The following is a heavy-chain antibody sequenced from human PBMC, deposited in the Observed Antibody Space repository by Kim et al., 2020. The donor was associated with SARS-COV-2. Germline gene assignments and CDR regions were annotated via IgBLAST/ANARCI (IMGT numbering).Heavy chain of an antibody. CDR2: INSKTDGGTT. CDR3: TTEPSTTYYDILTGYYMLDY. Sequence: GGSLRLSCAASGFTFSNAWMSWVRQAPGKGLEWVGRINSKTDGGTTDYAAPVKGRFTISRDDSKNTLYLQMNSLKTEDTAVYYCTTEPSTTYYDILTGYYMLDYWGQGTLVTVSS. V-gene: IGHV3-15*01. D-gene: IGHD3-9*01. J-gene: IGHJ4*02. CDR1: GFTFSNAW.